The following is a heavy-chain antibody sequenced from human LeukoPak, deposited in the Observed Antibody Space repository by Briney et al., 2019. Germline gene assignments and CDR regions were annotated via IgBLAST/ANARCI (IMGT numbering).Heavy chain of an antibody. CDR1: VFTFSSYT. Sequence: GGSLRLSCAVSVFTFSSYTINWVRQAPGKGLEWVSSISSSSSYIYYADSVKGRFTISKDNAKNSLSLQMNSLRAEDTAVYYCAKERYDGSGAAYDNWGQGTLVTVSS. J-gene: IGHJ4*02. CDR2: ISSSSSYI. D-gene: IGHD3-10*01. CDR3: AKERYDGSGAAYDN. V-gene: IGHV3-21*01.